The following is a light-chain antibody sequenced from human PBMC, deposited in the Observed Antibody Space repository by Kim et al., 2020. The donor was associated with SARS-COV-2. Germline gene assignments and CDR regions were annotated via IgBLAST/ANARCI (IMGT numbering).Light chain of an antibody. CDR1: QSVSTY. V-gene: IGKV3-11*01. J-gene: IGKJ4*01. CDR2: GAS. CDR3: QQRSNWPPT. Sequence: LSPGESATLSCRASQSVSTYLAWYQQKPGQAPRLLMYGASSRATGIPARFSGSGSGTDFTLTISSLEPEDFAVYYCQQRSNWPPTFGGGTKVDIK.